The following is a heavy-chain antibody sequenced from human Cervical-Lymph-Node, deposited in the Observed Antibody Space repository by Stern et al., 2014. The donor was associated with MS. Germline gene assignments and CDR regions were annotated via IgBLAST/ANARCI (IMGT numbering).Heavy chain of an antibody. J-gene: IGHJ4*02. CDR3: ARGRMYHFDS. D-gene: IGHD2-8*01. V-gene: IGHV4-59*01. CDR2: IHYSGST. CDR1: GGSITSFY. Sequence: QVQLQESGPRLVEPSESPSPTRPFSGGSITSFYCSWIPKSPGKGLEWIGYIHYSGSTAYNPSLKSRVTISVDSSKNQFSLRLSSATAADTAVYYCARGRMYHFDSWGQGTLVTVSS.